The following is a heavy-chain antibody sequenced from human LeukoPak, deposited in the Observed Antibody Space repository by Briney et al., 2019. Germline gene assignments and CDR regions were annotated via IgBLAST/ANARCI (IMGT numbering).Heavy chain of an antibody. Sequence: GGPLRLSCAASGFTFNTHVMNWVRQAPGKGLEWVSSISDNGATTYYADSVKGRFTISRDNSKSTVYLQMDSLRAEDTAVYYCAKRASQWGDFDDWGQGSLVTVSS. CDR1: GFTFNTHV. CDR2: ISDNGATT. J-gene: IGHJ4*02. V-gene: IGHV3-23*01. D-gene: IGHD3-16*01. CDR3: AKRASQWGDFDD.